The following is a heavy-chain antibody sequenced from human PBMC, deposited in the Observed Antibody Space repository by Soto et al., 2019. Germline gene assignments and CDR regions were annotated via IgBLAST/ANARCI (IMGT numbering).Heavy chain of an antibody. V-gene: IGHV3-74*03. CDR3: ARRHDSVFDN. J-gene: IGHJ4*02. CDR1: GFTPSSYW. Sequence: GRSLRPASAVYGFTPSSYWTHWVRQPPGKGLVWYSRTRDAGSSTTHADSVRSRSTISRDNANYTLYRKNSSLRAGYTRVYDWARRHDSVFDNWGQGTLVTVSS. D-gene: IGHD2-15*01. CDR2: TRDAGSST.